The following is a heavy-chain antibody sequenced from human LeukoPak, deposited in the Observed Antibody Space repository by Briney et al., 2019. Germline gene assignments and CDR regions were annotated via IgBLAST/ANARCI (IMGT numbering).Heavy chain of an antibody. CDR2: ISSSSSYI. V-gene: IGHV3-21*01. J-gene: IGHJ3*02. CDR1: GFTFSSCS. D-gene: IGHD6-13*01. Sequence: PGGSLRLSCAASGFTFSSCSMNWVRQAPGKGLEWVSSISSSSSYIYYADSVKGRFTISRDNAKNSLYLQMNSLRAEDTAVYYCASSGYTALRRGIWGQGTMVTVSS. CDR3: ASSGYTALRRGI.